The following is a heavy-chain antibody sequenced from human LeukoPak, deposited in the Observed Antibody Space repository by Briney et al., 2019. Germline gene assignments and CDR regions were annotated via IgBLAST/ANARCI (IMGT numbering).Heavy chain of an antibody. CDR1: GFTFSSYW. J-gene: IGHJ5*02. D-gene: IGHD3-10*01. V-gene: IGHV3-30*02. CDR2: IRYDGINK. CDR3: ARDVYGSGSSNWFDP. Sequence: GGSLRLSCAASGFTFSSYWMTWVRQAPGKGLEWVAFIRYDGINKYYADSVKGRFTISRDNAKNSLYLQMNSLRAEDTAVYYCARDVYGSGSSNWFDPWGQGTLVTVSS.